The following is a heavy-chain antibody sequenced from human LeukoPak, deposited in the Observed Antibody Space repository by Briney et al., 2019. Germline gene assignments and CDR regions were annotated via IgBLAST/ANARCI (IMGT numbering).Heavy chain of an antibody. CDR2: IIPIFGTA. Sequence: SVKVSCKASGGTFSSYAISWVRQAPGQGLEWMGGIIPIFGTANYAQKFQGRVTITADESTSTAYMELSSQRSEDTAVYYCAKNYYGSGSIPYYGMDVWGQGTTVTVSS. D-gene: IGHD3-10*01. V-gene: IGHV1-69*01. CDR3: AKNYYGSGSIPYYGMDV. CDR1: GGTFSSYA. J-gene: IGHJ6*02.